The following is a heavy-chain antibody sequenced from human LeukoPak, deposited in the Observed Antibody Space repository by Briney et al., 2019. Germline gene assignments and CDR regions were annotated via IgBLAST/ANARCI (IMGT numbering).Heavy chain of an antibody. CDR1: GFTFSSYA. Sequence: PGGSLRLSCAASGFTFSSYAMSWVRQAPGKGLEWVSAISGSGGSTYYADSVKGRFTISRDNSMNTLYMQMNSLRGEDAAVYYCVRGGYCSGTSCAHYDGMDVWGQGTTVTVSS. J-gene: IGHJ6*02. D-gene: IGHD2-2*01. V-gene: IGHV3-23*01. CDR3: VRGGYCSGTSCAHYDGMDV. CDR2: ISGSGGST.